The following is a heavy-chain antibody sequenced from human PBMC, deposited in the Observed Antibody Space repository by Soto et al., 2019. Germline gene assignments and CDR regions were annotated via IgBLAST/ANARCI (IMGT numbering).Heavy chain of an antibody. V-gene: IGHV3-48*03. CDR2: IGTSGYTT. J-gene: IGHJ6*02. CDR1: GFTFSSYE. D-gene: IGHD7-27*01. CDR3: ARGHWGFDV. Sequence: PGGSLRLSCAVSGFTFSSYEMNWVRQAPGKGLEWVSYIGTSGYTTEYAASVKGRFTISRDDSKKSLYLQMNSLKTEDTAVYYCARGHWGFDVWGQGTTVTVSS.